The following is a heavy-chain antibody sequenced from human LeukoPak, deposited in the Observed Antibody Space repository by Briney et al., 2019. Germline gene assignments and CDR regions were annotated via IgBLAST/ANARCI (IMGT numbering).Heavy chain of an antibody. J-gene: IGHJ4*02. CDR3: AREDSNGDY. CDR2: IIPILGIA. D-gene: IGHD2-21*01. Sequence: ASVKVSCKASGYTFTGYYVHWVRQAPGQGLEWMGRIIPILGIANYAQKFQGRVTITADKSTSTAYMELSSLRSEDTAVYYCAREDSNGDYWGQGTLVTVSS. V-gene: IGHV1-69*04. CDR1: GYTFTGYY.